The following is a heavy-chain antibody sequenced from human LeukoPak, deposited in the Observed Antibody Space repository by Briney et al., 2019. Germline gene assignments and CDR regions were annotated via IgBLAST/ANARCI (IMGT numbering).Heavy chain of an antibody. Sequence: PGRSQRLSCAASGFTFSSYGMHWVRQAPGKGLEWVAVIWYDGSNKYYADSVKGRFTISRDNSKNTLYLQMNSLRAEDTAVYYCAREGVYDILTGYGMDVWGQGTTVTVSS. V-gene: IGHV3-33*01. CDR2: IWYDGSNK. CDR3: AREGVYDILTGYGMDV. D-gene: IGHD3-9*01. CDR1: GFTFSSYG. J-gene: IGHJ6*02.